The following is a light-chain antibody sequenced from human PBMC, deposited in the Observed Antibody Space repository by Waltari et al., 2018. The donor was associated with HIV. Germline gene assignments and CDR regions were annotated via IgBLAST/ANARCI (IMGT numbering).Light chain of an antibody. CDR3: SSYTLSSSWV. CDR2: DVN. J-gene: IGLJ3*02. V-gene: IGLV2-14*03. Sequence: QSALTQPAPVSGSPGQSITIPCTGTNSDIGVYNFVSWYQQHTGKDPKLIIYDVNRRPSGVSVRFSASKSGNTGSLTISGLQAEDEADYYCSSYTLSSSWVFGGGTKLTVL. CDR1: NSDIGVYNF.